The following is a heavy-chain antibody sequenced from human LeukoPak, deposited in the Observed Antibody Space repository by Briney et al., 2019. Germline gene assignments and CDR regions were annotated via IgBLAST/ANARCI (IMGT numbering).Heavy chain of an antibody. V-gene: IGHV3-30*04. J-gene: IGHJ4*02. Sequence: GRSLRLSCSASGFTFSDYAMHWVRQAPGKGLEWVAIISYDGSQKHFGDSVRGRFTVSRDDSENTLYLQMNSLKTEDTAVYYCAKGGDGKIPFDNWGQGTLVTVSS. CDR1: GFTFSDYA. CDR2: ISYDGSQK. CDR3: AKGGDGKIPFDN. D-gene: IGHD5-24*01.